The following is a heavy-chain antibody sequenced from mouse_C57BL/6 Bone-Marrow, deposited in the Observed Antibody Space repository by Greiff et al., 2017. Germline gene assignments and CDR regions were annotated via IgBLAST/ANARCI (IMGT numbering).Heavy chain of an antibody. D-gene: IGHD2-4*01. CDR2: MHPNGGSP. J-gene: IGHJ4*01. Sequence: QVQLKQPGAELVKPGASVKLSCKASGYTFTNYWMHWVKQRPGQGLEWIGMMHPNGGSPDYNEKFKSEATLSVDKSSRTAYMELSSLTSEDSAVYYCERSYEYDDYTMDDWGQGTSVTVSS. CDR1: GYTFTNYW. CDR3: ERSYEYDDYTMDD. V-gene: IGHV1-64*01.